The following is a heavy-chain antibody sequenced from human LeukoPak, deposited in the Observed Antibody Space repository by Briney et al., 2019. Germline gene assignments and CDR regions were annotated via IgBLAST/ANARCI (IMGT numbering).Heavy chain of an antibody. CDR2: MNPNSGNT. Sequence: ASVKVSCKASGYTFTSYDINWVRQATGQGLEWMGWMNPNSGNTGYAQKFQGRVTITRNTSISTAYMELSSLRSEDTAVYYCARVRPRQPGYSSSGLFDYWGQGTLVTVSS. D-gene: IGHD6-6*01. CDR3: ARVRPRQPGYSSSGLFDY. J-gene: IGHJ4*02. CDR1: GYTFTSYD. V-gene: IGHV1-8*03.